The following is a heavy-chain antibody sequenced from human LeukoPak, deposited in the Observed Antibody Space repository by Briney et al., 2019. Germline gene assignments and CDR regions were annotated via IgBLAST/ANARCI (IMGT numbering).Heavy chain of an antibody. CDR2: IYHSGST. J-gene: IGHJ4*02. D-gene: IGHD3-3*01. CDR1: GYSISSGYY. CDR3: ARHGYDFWSGYYLDYFDY. Sequence: SETLSLTCAVSGYSISSGYYWGWIRQPPGKGLEWIGSIYHSGSTYYNPSLKSRVTISVDTSKNQFSLKLSSVTAADTAVYYCARHGYDFWSGYYLDYFDYWGQGTLVTVSS. V-gene: IGHV4-38-2*01.